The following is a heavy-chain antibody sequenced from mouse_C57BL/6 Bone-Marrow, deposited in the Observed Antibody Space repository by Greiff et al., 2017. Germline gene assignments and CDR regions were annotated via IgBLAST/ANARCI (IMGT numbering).Heavy chain of an antibody. Sequence: VQLQQSGAELARPGASVKLSCKASGYTFTSYGISWVKQRTGQGLEWIGEIYPRSGNTYYNEKFKGKATLTADKSSSTAYIELRSLTSEDSAVYFCARGAYYQFYYYAMDYWGQGTSVTVSS. D-gene: IGHD2-10*01. CDR2: IYPRSGNT. CDR1: GYTFTSYG. CDR3: ARGAYYQFYYYAMDY. V-gene: IGHV1-81*01. J-gene: IGHJ4*01.